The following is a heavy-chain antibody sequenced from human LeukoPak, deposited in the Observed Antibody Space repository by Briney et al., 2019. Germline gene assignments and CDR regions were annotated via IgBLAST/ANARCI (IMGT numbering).Heavy chain of an antibody. CDR1: GYSFATYF. CDR3: ARLGLMRYCSGGNCHPDY. J-gene: IGHJ4*02. Sequence: GESLKISCKGSGYSFATYFIGWVRQVPGKGLEWMGMIYPGDADTRYSPSFQGQVTISADKSISTGYLQWSSLKASDTAIYFCARLGLMRYCSGGNCHPDYWGQGTLVTVSS. V-gene: IGHV5-51*01. D-gene: IGHD2-15*01. CDR2: IYPGDADT.